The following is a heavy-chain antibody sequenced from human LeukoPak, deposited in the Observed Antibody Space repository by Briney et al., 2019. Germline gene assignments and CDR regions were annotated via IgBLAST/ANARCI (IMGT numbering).Heavy chain of an antibody. V-gene: IGHV4-39*01. CDR3: ARPVTTIEGNWFDP. CDR2: ILYSGST. CDR1: GGSISSSTYY. Sequence: PSETLSLTCAVSGGSISSSTYYWGWIRQPPGRGLEWIGNILYSGSTYFNPSLRSRVTMSVDTSKNQFSLKLSSVTAADTAVYYCARPVTTIEGNWFDPWGQGTLVTVSS. J-gene: IGHJ5*02. D-gene: IGHD4-11*01.